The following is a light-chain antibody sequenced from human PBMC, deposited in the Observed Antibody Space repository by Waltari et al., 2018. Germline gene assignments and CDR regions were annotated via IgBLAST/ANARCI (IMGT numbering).Light chain of an antibody. J-gene: IGLJ3*02. Sequence: NFMLTQPHSVSESPGKTVTISCTRSSGSIASNYVQWYQQRPGSSPTTVIYEDNQRPSGVPDRFPGSIDSSPNSASLTISRLKTEDEADYDCQSYDSSNPWVFGGGTKLTVL. V-gene: IGLV6-57*01. CDR2: EDN. CDR3: QSYDSSNPWV. CDR1: SGSIASNY.